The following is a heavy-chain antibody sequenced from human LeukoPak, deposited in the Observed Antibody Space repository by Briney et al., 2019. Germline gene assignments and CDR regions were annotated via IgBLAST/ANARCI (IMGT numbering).Heavy chain of an antibody. D-gene: IGHD4-11*01. CDR2: MNPNTRNT. CDR1: GSTFTSSD. CDR3: ARSTPDYITTDAADGMVV. V-gene: IGHV1-8*01. Sequence: GASVKASCKASGSTFTSSDINWFGQGTGQGLEWLGSMNPNTRNTGYAQTFKARATMTTNTPITPPSSKLTSLRSEHTAVYYFARSTPDYITTDAADGMVVWGQGATVSVSS. J-gene: IGHJ6*02.